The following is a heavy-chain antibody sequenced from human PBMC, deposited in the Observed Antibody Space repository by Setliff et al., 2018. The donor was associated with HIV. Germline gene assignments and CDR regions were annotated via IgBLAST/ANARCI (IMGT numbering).Heavy chain of an antibody. CDR2: ISPNFGHT. CDR1: GYTFTTYG. J-gene: IGHJ4*02. CDR3: ARLGSGWLPYYDY. D-gene: IGHD6-19*01. Sequence: ASVKVSCKASGYTFTTYGISWVRQAPGHGLEWMGWISPNFGHTKYAQRFLDRVTMTIDTATSRTYMELRSLGSDDTAVYFCARLGSGWLPYYDYWGQGTLVTVSS. V-gene: IGHV1-18*01.